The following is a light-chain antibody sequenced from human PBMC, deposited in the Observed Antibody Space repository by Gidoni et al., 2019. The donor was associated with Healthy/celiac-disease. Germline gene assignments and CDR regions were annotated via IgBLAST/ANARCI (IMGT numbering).Light chain of an antibody. J-gene: IGKJ2*01. CDR3: QQEYT. CDR1: ESVSSSY. V-gene: IGKV3-20*01. Sequence: DIVLTQSPGTLSLSPGERATLSCRASESVSSSYLAWYQQKPGQAPRLLIYGASSRATRIPDRCSGSGSGTDFTLTISRLEPEDFAVYYCQQEYTFXQXTKLEIK. CDR2: GAS.